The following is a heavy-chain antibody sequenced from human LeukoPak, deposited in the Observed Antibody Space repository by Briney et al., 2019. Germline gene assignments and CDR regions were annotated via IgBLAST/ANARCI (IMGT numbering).Heavy chain of an antibody. D-gene: IGHD3-3*01. CDR3: AKAVRFLDWSIDY. Sequence: GGSLRLSCAASGFTFSSYAMSWVRQAPGKGLEWVSAISRSGGSRHYADSVKGRFTISRDNSKNTLFLQMNSLRAEDTAVYYCAKAVRFLDWSIDYWGQGTLVTVSS. CDR1: GFTFSSYA. CDR2: ISRSGGSR. J-gene: IGHJ4*02. V-gene: IGHV3-23*01.